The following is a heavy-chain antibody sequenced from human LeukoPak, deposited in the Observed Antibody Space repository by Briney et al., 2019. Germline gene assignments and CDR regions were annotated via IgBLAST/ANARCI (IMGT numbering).Heavy chain of an antibody. CDR3: ARLGYCSSTSCYSIYYFDY. CDR1: GGSISRYY. J-gene: IGHJ4*02. Sequence: SETLSLTCTVSGGSISRYYWSWIRQPPGKGLEWIGYIYTSGSTNYNPSLKSRVTISVDTSKNQFSLKLSSVTAADTAVYYCARLGYCSSTSCYSIYYFDYWAREPWSPSPQ. V-gene: IGHV4-4*09. CDR2: IYTSGST. D-gene: IGHD2-2*01.